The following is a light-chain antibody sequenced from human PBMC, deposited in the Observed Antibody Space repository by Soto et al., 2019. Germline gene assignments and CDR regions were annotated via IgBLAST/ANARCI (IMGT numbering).Light chain of an antibody. V-gene: IGKV3D-15*01. CDR3: QQRDIWPWT. CDR1: QSLRSN. Sequence: IVMTQSPPTLSVSPGEEATLACRASQSLRSNLAWYQQKPGQAPRLLIYGASTRATGIPARFSGSGSGTDFTLTISSLEPEDFAVYYCQQRDIWPWTFGQGTKVDIK. J-gene: IGKJ1*01. CDR2: GAS.